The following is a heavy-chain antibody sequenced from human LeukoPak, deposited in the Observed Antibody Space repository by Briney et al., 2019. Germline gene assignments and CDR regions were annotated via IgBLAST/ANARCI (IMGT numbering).Heavy chain of an antibody. CDR3: ARGRSGAVETAMPYGMDV. J-gene: IGHJ6*02. CDR1: GGSISIGGYC. CDR2: IYYSGST. V-gene: IGHV4-31*03. Sequence: SQTLSLTCTVSGGSISIGGYCWSWLRQHPGKGREWNGYIYYSGSTYYNPSLKGRGTISVDTSKNQCSLKLSSVTAADTAVYYCARGRSGAVETAMPYGMDVWGQGTTVTVSS. D-gene: IGHD5-18*01.